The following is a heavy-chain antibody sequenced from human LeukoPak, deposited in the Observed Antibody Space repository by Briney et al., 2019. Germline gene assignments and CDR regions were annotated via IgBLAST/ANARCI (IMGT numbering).Heavy chain of an antibody. CDR1: GYTFTGYY. Sequence: ASVKVSCKASGYTFTGYYMHWVRQAPGQGREWMGWINPNSGGTNYAQKFQGRVNMTRDTSISTAYMELSRLRSDDTAVYYCAREGAFWSGYVNWFDPWGQGTLVTVSS. J-gene: IGHJ5*02. V-gene: IGHV1-2*02. CDR3: AREGAFWSGYVNWFDP. D-gene: IGHD3-3*01. CDR2: INPNSGGT.